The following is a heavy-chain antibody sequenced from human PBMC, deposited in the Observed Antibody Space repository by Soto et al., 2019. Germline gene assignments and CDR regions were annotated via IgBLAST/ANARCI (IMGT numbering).Heavy chain of an antibody. V-gene: IGHV3-33*01. Sequence: HPGGSLRLSCAASGFTFSSYGMHWVRQAPGKGLEWVAVIWYDGSNKYYADSVKGRFTISRDNSKNTLYLQMNSLRAEDTAVYYCARDAARYCTNGVCYAGMDVWGQGTTVTVSS. CDR2: IWYDGSNK. D-gene: IGHD2-8*01. CDR1: GFTFSSYG. J-gene: IGHJ6*02. CDR3: ARDAARYCTNGVCYAGMDV.